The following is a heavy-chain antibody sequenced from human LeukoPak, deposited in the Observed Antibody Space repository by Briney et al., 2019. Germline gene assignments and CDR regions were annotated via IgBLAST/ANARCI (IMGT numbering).Heavy chain of an antibody. Sequence: GDSLKISCKGSGYRFTNYWIGWARQMPGKGLEWMGIVNPGDSDTRYSPSFQGQVTISADKSINIAYLQWSSLKASDTAMYYCARSTTMIARGDYWGQGTLVTVSS. CDR2: VNPGDSDT. D-gene: IGHD3-22*01. V-gene: IGHV5-51*01. CDR3: ARSTTMIARGDY. J-gene: IGHJ4*02. CDR1: GYRFTNYW.